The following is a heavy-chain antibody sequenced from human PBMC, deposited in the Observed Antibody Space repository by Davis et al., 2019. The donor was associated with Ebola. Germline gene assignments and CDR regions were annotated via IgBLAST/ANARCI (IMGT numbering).Heavy chain of an antibody. CDR1: GGSVSSGSYY. CDR3: ARGPHTYGMDV. Sequence: SETLSLTCTVSGGSVSSGSYYWSWIRQPPGKGLEWIGYIYYSGSTNYNPSLKSRVTISVDTSKNQFSLKLSSVTAADTAVYYCARGPHTYGMDVWGQGTTVTVS. CDR2: IYYSGST. J-gene: IGHJ6*02. V-gene: IGHV4-61*01.